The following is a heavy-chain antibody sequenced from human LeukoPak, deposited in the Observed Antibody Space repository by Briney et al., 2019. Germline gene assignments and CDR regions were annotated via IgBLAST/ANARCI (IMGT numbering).Heavy chain of an antibody. J-gene: IGHJ4*02. Sequence: GGSLRLSCAASGFTVSSNYMSWVRQAPGKGLEWVSIIYSGGRTYYADSVKGRFTISRDNSKNTLYLQMNSLRAEDTAVYYCAKDLEIDSSGYYADYWGQGTLVTVSS. CDR2: IYSGGRT. CDR1: GFTVSSNY. CDR3: AKDLEIDSSGYYADY. V-gene: IGHV3-53*01. D-gene: IGHD3-22*01.